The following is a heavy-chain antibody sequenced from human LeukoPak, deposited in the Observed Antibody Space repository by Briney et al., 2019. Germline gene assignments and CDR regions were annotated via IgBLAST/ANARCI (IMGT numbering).Heavy chain of an antibody. J-gene: IGHJ4*02. Sequence: GGSLRLSCAASGFIVSSNYMSWVRQAPGKGLEWVSVISGGGITYYTDSVKGRFTISRDNSKNTLYLQMNSLRAEDTAVYYCAKERELLFDYWGQGTLVTVSS. CDR2: ISGGGIT. D-gene: IGHD1-26*01. CDR3: AKERELLFDY. CDR1: GFIVSSNY. V-gene: IGHV3-53*05.